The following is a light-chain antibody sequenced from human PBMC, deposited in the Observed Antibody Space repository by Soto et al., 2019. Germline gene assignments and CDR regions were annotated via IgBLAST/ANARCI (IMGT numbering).Light chain of an antibody. J-gene: IGKJ2*01. CDR2: GAS. V-gene: IGKV1-39*01. CDR3: QQTYSSPYT. CDR1: QSISSY. Sequence: DIQMTQSPSSLFASVGDRVTITCRASQSISSYLNWYQQKPGKAPKLLIYGASSLQSGVPSRFSGSGSGTDFTLTISSLQPEDFATYYCQQTYSSPYTFGQGTKLEIK.